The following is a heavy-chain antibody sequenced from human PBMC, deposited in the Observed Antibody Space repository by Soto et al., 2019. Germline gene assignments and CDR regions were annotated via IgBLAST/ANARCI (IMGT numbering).Heavy chain of an antibody. CDR3: AREQYYYDSSGYYDSNWFDP. CDR1: GFTFSNAW. D-gene: IGHD3-22*01. Sequence: GGSLRLSCAVSGFTFSNAWMNWVRQAPGKGLEWVSSISSSSSYIYYTDSVKGRFTISRDNAKNSLYLQMNSLRAEDTAVYYCAREQYYYDSSGYYDSNWFDPWGKGTLVPVSS. CDR2: ISSSSSYI. V-gene: IGHV3-21*01. J-gene: IGHJ5*02.